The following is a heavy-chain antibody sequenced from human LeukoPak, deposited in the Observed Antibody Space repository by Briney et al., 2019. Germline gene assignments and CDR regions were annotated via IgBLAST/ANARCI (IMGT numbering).Heavy chain of an antibody. CDR1: GFTLSSYE. CDR2: IDYSGGSS. D-gene: IGHD5-12*01. J-gene: IGHJ4*02. Sequence: GGSLRLSCTVSGFTLSSYEMSWIRQAPGKGLEWVSSIDYSGGSSYYADSVKGRFTISRDDSKNTLYLQLNSLRAEDTAVYYCAKDKGGYSEAFDYWGQGTLVTVSS. V-gene: IGHV3-23*01. CDR3: AKDKGGYSEAFDY.